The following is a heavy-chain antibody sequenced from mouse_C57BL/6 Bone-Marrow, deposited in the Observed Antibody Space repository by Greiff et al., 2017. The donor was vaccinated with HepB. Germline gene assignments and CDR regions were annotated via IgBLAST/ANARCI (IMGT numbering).Heavy chain of an antibody. Sequence: QVQLKQSGAELVRPGTSVKVSCKASGYAFTNYLIEWVKQRPGQGLEWIGVINPGSGGTNYNEKFKGKATLTADKSSSTAYMQLSSLTSEDSAVYFCAIHYYGSSYGAMDYWGQGTSVTVSS. CDR3: AIHYYGSSYGAMDY. CDR1: GYAFTNYL. J-gene: IGHJ4*01. CDR2: INPGSGGT. V-gene: IGHV1-54*01. D-gene: IGHD1-1*01.